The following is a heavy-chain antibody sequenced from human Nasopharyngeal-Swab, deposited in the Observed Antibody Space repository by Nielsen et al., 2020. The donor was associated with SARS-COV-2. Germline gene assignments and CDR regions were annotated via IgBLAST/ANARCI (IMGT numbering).Heavy chain of an antibody. Sequence: GESLKISCAASGFTFSSYDMHWVRQATGKGLEWVSAIGTAGDPYYPGSVKGRFTISRENAKNSLYLQMNSLRAGDTAVYHCARGRYCSGGSCGAYMDVWGKGTTVTVSS. D-gene: IGHD2-15*01. J-gene: IGHJ6*03. CDR2: IGTAGDP. CDR3: ARGRYCSGGSCGAYMDV. CDR1: GFTFSSYD. V-gene: IGHV3-13*05.